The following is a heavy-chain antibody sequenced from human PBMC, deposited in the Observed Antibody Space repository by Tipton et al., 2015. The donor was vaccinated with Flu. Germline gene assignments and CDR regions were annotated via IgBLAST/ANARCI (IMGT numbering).Heavy chain of an antibody. V-gene: IGHV3-30*03. D-gene: IGHD6-19*01. CDR2: ISYDGKVT. J-gene: IGHJ6*02. CDR3: PRDSGYDYHFVMGV. CDR1: GFSFDTYA. Sequence: SLRLSCAASGFSFDTYAMHWVRQAPGKGLEWVAGISYDGKVTYYGDSVKGRFTISRDDSKNMLYLQVNSLRGEDTAVYYCPRDSGYDYHFVMGVWGHGTNVIASS.